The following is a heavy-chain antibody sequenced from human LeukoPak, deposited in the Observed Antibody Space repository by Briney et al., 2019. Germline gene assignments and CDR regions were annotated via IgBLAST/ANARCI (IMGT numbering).Heavy chain of an antibody. CDR1: GFTISSYA. CDR3: AKGDTAMVGHFDY. D-gene: IGHD5-18*01. J-gene: IGHJ4*02. CDR2: ISGSGGST. V-gene: IGHV3-23*01. Sequence: GGSQRLSCAASGFTISSYAMSWVRQAPGKGLEWVSAISGSGGSTYYADSVKGRFTISRDNSKNTLYLQMNSLRAEDTAVYYCAKGDTAMVGHFDYWGQGTLVTVSS.